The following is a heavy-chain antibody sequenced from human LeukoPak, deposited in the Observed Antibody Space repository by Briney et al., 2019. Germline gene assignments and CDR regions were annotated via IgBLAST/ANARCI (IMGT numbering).Heavy chain of an antibody. CDR1: GFTFSNAW. D-gene: IGHD6-6*01. CDR3: TTVGRQLVWGYYYYYMDV. V-gene: IGHV3-15*01. Sequence: GGSLRLSCAASGFTFSNAWMSWVRQAPGKGLEWVGRIKSKTDGGTTDYAAPVKGRFTISRDDSKNTLYLQMNSLKTEDTAVYYCTTVGRQLVWGYYYYYMDVWGKGTTVTVSS. J-gene: IGHJ6*03. CDR2: IKSKTDGGTT.